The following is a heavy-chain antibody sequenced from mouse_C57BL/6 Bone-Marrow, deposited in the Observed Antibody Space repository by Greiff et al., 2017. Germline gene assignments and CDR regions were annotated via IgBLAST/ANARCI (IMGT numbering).Heavy chain of an antibody. CDR3: ERGESVYCGCSYLYAMDY. V-gene: IGHV1-54*01. CDR1: GYAFTNYL. D-gene: IGHD1-1*01. Sequence: QVQLQQSGAELVRPGTSVKVSCKASGYAFTNYLIEWVKQRPGQGLEWIGVINPGGGGTNYNEKFKGKATLTVDKSSSTAYMQLSSLTSEDSAVYICERGESVYCGCSYLYAMDYWGQGTSLTVSS. J-gene: IGHJ4*01. CDR2: INPGGGGT.